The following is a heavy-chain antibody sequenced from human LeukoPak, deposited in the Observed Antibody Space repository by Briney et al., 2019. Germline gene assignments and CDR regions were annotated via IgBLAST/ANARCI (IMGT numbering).Heavy chain of an antibody. CDR2: FKSKPDGGTT. D-gene: IGHD6-13*01. Sequence: GGCLRLSCAASGFTFTDAWMSWVRQAPGKGLEWVGRFKSKPDGGTTDYAAPMKGRFTISRDDSKKILYLQMNSLKTEDTAVYYCTTASHYSSSWYSYWGQGTLVTVSS. CDR3: TTASHYSSSWYSY. CDR1: GFTFTDAW. V-gene: IGHV3-15*01. J-gene: IGHJ4*02.